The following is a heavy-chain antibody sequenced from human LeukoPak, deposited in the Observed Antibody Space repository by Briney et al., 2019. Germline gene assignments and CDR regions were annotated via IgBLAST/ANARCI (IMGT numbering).Heavy chain of an antibody. D-gene: IGHD5-18*01. J-gene: IGHJ6*03. Sequence: SETLSLTCTVSGVSISSSSNYWGWIRQPPGKGLEWIGHIYYSGSTYYNSSLKSRVTISVDTSENQFSQELRSVTAADTAVYYCARLGVGYNFGYPYYYMDVWGKGTTVTVSS. CDR2: IYYSGST. CDR1: GVSISSSSNY. V-gene: IGHV4-39*01. CDR3: ARLGVGYNFGYPYYYMDV.